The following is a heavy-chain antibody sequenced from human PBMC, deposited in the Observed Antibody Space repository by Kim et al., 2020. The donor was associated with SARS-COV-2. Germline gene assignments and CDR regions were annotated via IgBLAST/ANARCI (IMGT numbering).Heavy chain of an antibody. Sequence: SVKVSCKASGGTFNSYAISWVRQAPGQGLELMGRIIPILGIANYAQKFQDRVTITADKSTSTAYMQLSSLRSEDTAVYYCARTSSGTTPFDPCGQGTLV. D-gene: IGHD1-7*01. CDR1: GGTFNSYA. V-gene: IGHV1-69*04. CDR2: IIPILGIA. CDR3: ARTSSGTTPFDP. J-gene: IGHJ5*02.